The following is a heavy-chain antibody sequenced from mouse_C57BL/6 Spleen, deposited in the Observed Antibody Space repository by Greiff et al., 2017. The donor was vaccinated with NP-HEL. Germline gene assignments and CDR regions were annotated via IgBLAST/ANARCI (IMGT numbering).Heavy chain of an antibody. CDR3: AGITTVVEDYAMDY. J-gene: IGHJ4*01. V-gene: IGHV1-22*01. CDR1: GYTFTDYN. D-gene: IGHD1-1*01. CDR2: INPNNGGT. Sequence: VQLQQSGPELVKPGASVKMSCKASGYTFTDYNMHWVKQSHGKSLEWIGYINPNNGGTSYNQKFKGKATLTVNKSSSTAYMELRSLTSEDSAVYYCAGITTVVEDYAMDYWGQGTSVTVSS.